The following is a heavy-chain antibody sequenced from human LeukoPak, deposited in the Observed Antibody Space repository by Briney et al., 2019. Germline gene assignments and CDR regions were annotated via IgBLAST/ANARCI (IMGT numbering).Heavy chain of an antibody. CDR1: GFTFSTYA. Sequence: GGSLRLXCAASGFTFSTYAMHWVGQAPGKGLEYVSAISSNGGSTYYANSVKGRFTISRDNSKNTLYLQMGSLRAEDRAAYYCARQYCSSTSCTYDYWGQGTLVTVSS. V-gene: IGHV3-64*01. CDR3: ARQYCSSTSCTYDY. J-gene: IGHJ4*02. D-gene: IGHD2-2*01. CDR2: ISSNGGST.